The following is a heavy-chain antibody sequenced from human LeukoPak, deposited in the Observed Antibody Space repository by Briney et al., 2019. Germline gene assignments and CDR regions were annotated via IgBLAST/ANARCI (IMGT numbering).Heavy chain of an antibody. CDR1: GFTFSSYS. D-gene: IGHD3-22*01. V-gene: IGHV3-21*01. Sequence: SGGSLRLSCAASGFTFSSYSMNWVRQAPGKGLEWVSSISSSSSYIYYADSVKGRFTISRDNAKNSLYLQMNSLRAEDTAVSYCVSELETYYYDSSGRSFDYWGQGTLVTVSS. CDR3: VSELETYYYDSSGRSFDY. CDR2: ISSSSSYI. J-gene: IGHJ4*02.